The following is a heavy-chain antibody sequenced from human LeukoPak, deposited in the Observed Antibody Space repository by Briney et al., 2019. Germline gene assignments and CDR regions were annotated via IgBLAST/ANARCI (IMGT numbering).Heavy chain of an antibody. CDR2: IYTSGST. D-gene: IGHD4-11*01. V-gene: IGHV4-4*07. J-gene: IGHJ4*02. CDR1: GGSISSYY. CDR3: ARADYSTQNYYYFDY. Sequence: SETLSLTCTVSGGSISSYYWSWIRQPAGKGLEWIGRIYTSGSTNYNPSLKSRVTISVDKSKNQFSLKLSSVTAADTAVYYCARADYSTQNYYYFDYWGQGTLATVPS.